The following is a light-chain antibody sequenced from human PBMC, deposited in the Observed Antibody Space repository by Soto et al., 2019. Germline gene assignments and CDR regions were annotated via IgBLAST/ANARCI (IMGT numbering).Light chain of an antibody. CDR2: GAS. V-gene: IGKV1-39*01. CDR1: LSISSD. J-gene: IGKJ2*01. CDR3: QQSYTTPRT. Sequence: DIQMTQSPSSLSASVGDRVTITCRASLSISSDLNWYQQKPGKAPQVLIFGASTLQSGVSSRFSGSGSGTDFTLTISSLQPEDSATYYCQQSYTTPRTFGQGTKLEIK.